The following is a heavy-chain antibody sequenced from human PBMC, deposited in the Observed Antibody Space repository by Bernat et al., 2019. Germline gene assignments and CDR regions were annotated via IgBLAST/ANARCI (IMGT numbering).Heavy chain of an antibody. V-gene: IGHV3-73*02. CDR1: GFTFSGSA. D-gene: IGHD2-21*02. CDR2: IRSKANSYAK. Sequence: EVQLVESGGGLVQPGGSLKLSCAASGFTFSGSAMHWVRQASGKGLEWVGRIRSKANSYAKAYAASVKGRLTISRDDSKNTAYLQMNSLKTEDTAVYYCTGSVVVTAERYSGAFDIWGQGTMVTVSS. J-gene: IGHJ3*02. CDR3: TGSVVVTAERYSGAFDI.